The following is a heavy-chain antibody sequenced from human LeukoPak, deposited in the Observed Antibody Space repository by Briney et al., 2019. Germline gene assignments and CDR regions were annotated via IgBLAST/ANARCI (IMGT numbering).Heavy chain of an antibody. V-gene: IGHV1-18*01. CDR3: ARDFASSSWLPNYSYSYMDV. CDR2: VSAYNGNT. Sequence: ASVNLSFTCSGYTGTIYGISWVWQRPGQGLGRMGWVSAYNGNTNYAQKLQGRVTLTTDTSTSTAYIELRSLRSDDPAVYYCARDFASSSWLPNYSYSYMDVWGKGTTVTVSS. J-gene: IGHJ6*03. D-gene: IGHD6-13*01. CDR1: GYTGTIYG.